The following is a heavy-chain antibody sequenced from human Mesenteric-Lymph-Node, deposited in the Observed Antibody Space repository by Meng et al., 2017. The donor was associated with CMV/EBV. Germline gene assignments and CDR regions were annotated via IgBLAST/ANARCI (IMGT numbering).Heavy chain of an antibody. V-gene: IGHV4-61*01. D-gene: IGHD3-3*01. J-gene: IGHJ4*02. CDR1: GGSVRSGSYY. Sequence: SETLSLTCTVSGGSVRSGSYYWSWVRQPPGKGLEWIGYIYYSGTTNYNPSLQSRVSLSVDTSKNQFSLNLSSVIAADTAIYYCARHRTSYYDFWSGLYYFDYWGQGTLVTVSS. CDR3: ARHRTSYYDFWSGLYYFDY. CDR2: IYYSGTT.